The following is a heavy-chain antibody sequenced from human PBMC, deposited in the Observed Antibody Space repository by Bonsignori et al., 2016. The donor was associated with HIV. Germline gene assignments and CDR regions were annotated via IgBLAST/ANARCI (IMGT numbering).Heavy chain of an antibody. CDR3: ARGSSPGRTHYGDYGGNFDY. V-gene: IGHV1-69*01. D-gene: IGHD4-17*01. Sequence: WVRQAPGQGLEWMGGIIPIFGTANYAQKFQGRVTITADESTSTAYMELSSLRSEDTAVYYCARGSSPGRTHYGDYGGNFDYWGQGTLVTVSS. CDR2: IIPIFGTA. J-gene: IGHJ4*02.